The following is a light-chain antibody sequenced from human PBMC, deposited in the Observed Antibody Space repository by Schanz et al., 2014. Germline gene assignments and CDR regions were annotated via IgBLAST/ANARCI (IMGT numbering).Light chain of an antibody. CDR3: QQYHNWPPWT. Sequence: EIVLTQSPATLSLSPGERATLSCRASQSVNTYLAWYQQKPGQAPRLLIYDASNRATGIPTRFSGSGSGTEFTLTISSLQSEDFAVYYCQQYHNWPPWTFGQGTKV. CDR2: DAS. V-gene: IGKV3-11*01. J-gene: IGKJ1*01. CDR1: QSVNTY.